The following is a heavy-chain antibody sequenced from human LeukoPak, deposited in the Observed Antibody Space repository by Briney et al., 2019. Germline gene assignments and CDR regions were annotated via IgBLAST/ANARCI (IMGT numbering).Heavy chain of an antibody. CDR2: ISAYNGNT. D-gene: IGHD3-10*01. CDR3: ARKGNYYGSGSYYNVATDFDY. J-gene: IGHJ4*02. CDR1: GYTFTSYG. V-gene: IGHV1-18*01. Sequence: GASVKVSCKASGYTFTSYGISWVRQAPGQGLEWMGWISAYNGNTNYAQKLQGRVTMTTDTSTSTAYMELRSLRSDDTAVHYCARKGNYYGSGSYYNVATDFDYWGQGTLVTVSS.